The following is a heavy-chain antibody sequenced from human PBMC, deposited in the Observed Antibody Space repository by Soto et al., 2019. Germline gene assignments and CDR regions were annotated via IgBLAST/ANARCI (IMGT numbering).Heavy chain of an antibody. D-gene: IGHD4-17*01. Sequence: EVQLLESGGGLVQPGGSLRLSCAASGFTFSSYAMSWVRQAPGKGLECVSAISGSGGSTYYADSVKGRFTISRDNSKNTLYLQMNSLRAEDTAVYYCAKFTNDYGDYLGDFDYWGQGTLVTVSS. CDR2: ISGSGGST. J-gene: IGHJ4*02. V-gene: IGHV3-23*01. CDR1: GFTFSSYA. CDR3: AKFTNDYGDYLGDFDY.